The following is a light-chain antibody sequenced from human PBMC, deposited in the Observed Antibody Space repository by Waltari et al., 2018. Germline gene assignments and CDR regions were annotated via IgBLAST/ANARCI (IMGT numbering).Light chain of an antibody. V-gene: IGKV1-5*03. CDR1: QSIGSS. CDR3: QQCNSYLLT. CDR2: DES. Sequence: DIQMTQSPSTLSASVGDRVTITCRASQSIGSSLAWYQQKPGKAPKVVIYDESSLESGVPSRFSGSGSGTEFTLTISSLQPDDFATYYCQQCNSYLLTFGGGTKVEIK. J-gene: IGKJ4*01.